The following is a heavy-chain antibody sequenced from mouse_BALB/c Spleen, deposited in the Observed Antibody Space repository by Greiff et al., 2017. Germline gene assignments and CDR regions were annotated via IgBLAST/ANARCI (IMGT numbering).Heavy chain of an antibody. V-gene: IGHV2-4-1*01. Sequence: VQLVESGPGLVQPSQSLSITCTVSGFSLTSYGVHWVRQSPGKGLEWLGVIWSGGSTVYNAAFISRLSISKDNSKSQVFFKMNSLQADDTAIYYCARSYGSSLYAMVYWGQGTSVTVSS. J-gene: IGHJ4*01. CDR1: GFSLTSYG. D-gene: IGHD1-1*01. CDR3: ARSYGSSLYAMVY. CDR2: IWSGGST.